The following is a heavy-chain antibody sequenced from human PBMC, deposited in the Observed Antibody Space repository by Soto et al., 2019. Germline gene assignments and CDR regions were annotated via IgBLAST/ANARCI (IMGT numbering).Heavy chain of an antibody. D-gene: IGHD2-2*01. V-gene: IGHV1-69*01. CDR3: ARSQGEEFQLLYALDV. CDR1: GGIFSRHG. J-gene: IGHJ3*01. Sequence: QVQLVQSGAEVKKPASSVKVSCKASGGIFSRHGINWVRQAPGQGLEWMGGILPIFGTSKYAEKFQGRVTITADESTSTVYMHLSSLTSEDTGVYFCARSQGEEFQLLYALDVWGQGTMVTVSS. CDR2: ILPIFGTS.